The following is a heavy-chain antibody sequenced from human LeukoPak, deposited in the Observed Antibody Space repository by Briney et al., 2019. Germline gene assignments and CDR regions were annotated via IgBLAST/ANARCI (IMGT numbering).Heavy chain of an antibody. CDR3: ARVPVEMAPDTPGGGFGY. V-gene: IGHV1-69*13. CDR1: GYTFTGYY. D-gene: IGHD5-24*01. J-gene: IGHJ4*02. CDR2: IIPIFGTA. Sequence: SVKVSCKASGYTFTGYYMHWVRQAPGQGLEWMGGIIPIFGTANYAQKFQGRVTITADESTSTAYMELSSLRSEDTAVYYCARVPVEMAPDTPGGGFGYWGQGTLVTVSS.